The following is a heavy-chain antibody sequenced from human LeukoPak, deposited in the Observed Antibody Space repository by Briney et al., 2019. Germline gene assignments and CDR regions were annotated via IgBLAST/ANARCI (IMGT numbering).Heavy chain of an antibody. V-gene: IGHV3-30*18. CDR1: RIAFSGYA. D-gene: IGHD1-26*01. J-gene: IGHJ3*01. Sequence: PGGSLRLSCAASRIAFSGYAMHWVRQAPGKGLEWVAIISYDGSYRYYADSVKGRFTLSRDNSRNTLNLQMNSLRTEDTAVYYCAKDWRWELPNYGFNVWGQGTMVTVSS. CDR2: ISYDGSYR. CDR3: AKDWRWELPNYGFNV.